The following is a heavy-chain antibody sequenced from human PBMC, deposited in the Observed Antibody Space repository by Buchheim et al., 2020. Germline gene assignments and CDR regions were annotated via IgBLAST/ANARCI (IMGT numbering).Heavy chain of an antibody. CDR3: ARMGYCSGGSCYSSKDYYYYYGMDV. CDR2: IYYSGST. V-gene: IGHV4-59*01. D-gene: IGHD2-15*01. J-gene: IGHJ6*02. CDR1: GGSISSYY. Sequence: QVQLQESGPGLVKPSETLSLTCTVSGGSISSYYWSWIRQPPGKGLEWIGYIYYSGSTNYNPSLKRRVTISVDPSKNQFSLKLSSVTAADTAVYYCARMGYCSGGSCYSSKDYYYYYGMDVWGQGTT.